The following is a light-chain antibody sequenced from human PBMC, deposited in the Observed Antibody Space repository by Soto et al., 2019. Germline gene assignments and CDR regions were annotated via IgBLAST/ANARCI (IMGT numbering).Light chain of an antibody. Sequence: DIQITQSPSTLSPSVGDRVTITCRGSQSISSWLAWYQQKPGKAPKLLIYDASSLESGVPSRFSGSGSGTEFTLTISSLQPDDFATYYCQQYNSYSRTFGQGTKVDIK. V-gene: IGKV1-5*01. CDR2: DAS. CDR1: QSISSW. CDR3: QQYNSYSRT. J-gene: IGKJ1*01.